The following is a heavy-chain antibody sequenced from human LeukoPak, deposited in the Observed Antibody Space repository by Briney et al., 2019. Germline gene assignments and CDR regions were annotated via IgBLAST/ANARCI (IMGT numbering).Heavy chain of an antibody. CDR2: ISGSGGST. CDR3: AIQTYYYDSSGYY. J-gene: IGHJ4*02. Sequence: GGSLRLSCAASGFTFSSYGMSWVRQAPGKGLEWVSAISGSGGSTYYADSVKGRFTISRDNSKNTLYLQMNSLRAEDTAVYYCAIQTYYYDSSGYYWGQGTLVTVSS. CDR1: GFTFSSYG. D-gene: IGHD3-22*01. V-gene: IGHV3-23*01.